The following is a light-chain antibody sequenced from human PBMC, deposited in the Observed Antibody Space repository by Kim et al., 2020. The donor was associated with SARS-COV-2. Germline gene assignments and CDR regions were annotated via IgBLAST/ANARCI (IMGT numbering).Light chain of an antibody. CDR3: LQDYTYPRT. V-gene: IGKV1-6*01. CDR2: AAS. J-gene: IGKJ1*01. CDR1: QAIRNN. Sequence: ATVGNRVTNTGRASQAIRNNLAWYQQKPGRSPRLLIYAASTLLSGVPSRFSGSGSDTDFTLTVSSLQPEDFATYYCLQDYTYPRTFGQGTKVDIK.